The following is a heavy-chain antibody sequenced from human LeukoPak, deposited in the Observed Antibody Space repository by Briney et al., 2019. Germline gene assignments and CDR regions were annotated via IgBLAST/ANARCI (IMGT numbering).Heavy chain of an antibody. CDR2: IYYSGST. CDR1: GGSISSSSYY. D-gene: IGHD3-10*01. J-gene: IGHJ4*02. Sequence: SETLSLTCTVSGGSISSSSYYWGWIRQPPGKGLEWIGSIYYSGSTYYNPSLKSRVTISVDTSKNQFSLKLSSVTAADTAVYYCARLWFGELNGHHFDYWGQGTLVTVSS. CDR3: ARLWFGELNGHHFDY. V-gene: IGHV4-39*01.